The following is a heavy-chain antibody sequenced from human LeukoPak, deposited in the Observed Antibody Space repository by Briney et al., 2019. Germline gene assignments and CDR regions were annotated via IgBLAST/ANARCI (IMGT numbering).Heavy chain of an antibody. D-gene: IGHD3/OR15-3a*01. CDR1: GASFSSGDQY. Sequence: SETLSLTCTVSGASFSSGDQYWNWIRQSPGKGLEWIGSIHLSGTLYNDPSLESRVTMSMDTSKNQFSLNLNSVTAAHTAVYFCSSGLDSIQLGYWGQGTLVTASS. J-gene: IGHJ4*02. CDR3: SSGLDSIQLGY. CDR2: IHLSGTL. V-gene: IGHV4-31*03.